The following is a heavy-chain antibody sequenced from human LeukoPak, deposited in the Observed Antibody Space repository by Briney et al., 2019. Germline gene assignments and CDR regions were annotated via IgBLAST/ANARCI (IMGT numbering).Heavy chain of an antibody. Sequence: GGSLRLSCAASGFTFSSYAMHWVRQAPGKGLEYVSAISSNGGSTYYANSVKGRFTISRDNSKNTLYLQMGSLRAEDMAVYYCARVGAARPNPEEYYFDYLGQGTLVTVSS. D-gene: IGHD6-6*01. CDR1: GFTFSSYA. CDR2: ISSNGGST. V-gene: IGHV3-64*01. J-gene: IGHJ4*02. CDR3: ARVGAARPNPEEYYFDY.